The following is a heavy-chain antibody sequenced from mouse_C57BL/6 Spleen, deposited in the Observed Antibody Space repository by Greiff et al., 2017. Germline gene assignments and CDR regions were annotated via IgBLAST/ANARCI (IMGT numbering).Heavy chain of an antibody. V-gene: IGHV1-64*01. Sequence: QVQLQQPGAELVKPGASVKLSCKASGYTFTSYWMHWVKQRPGQGLEWIGMIHPNSGSTNYNEKFKSKATLTVDKSSSTAYMQLSSLTSGDSAVXYCANYYGSSYWFAYWGQGTLVTVSA. CDR2: IHPNSGST. J-gene: IGHJ3*01. D-gene: IGHD1-1*01. CDR1: GYTFTSYW. CDR3: ANYYGSSYWFAY.